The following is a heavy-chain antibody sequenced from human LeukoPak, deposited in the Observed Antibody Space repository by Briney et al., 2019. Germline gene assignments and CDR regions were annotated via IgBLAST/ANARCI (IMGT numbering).Heavy chain of an antibody. CDR2: ISGSGGST. CDR3: AKDRYSGSYSSFDY. V-gene: IGHV3-23*01. Sequence: PGGSLRLSWPASGFTFSSYAMSWVRQAPGKGLEWVSAISGSGGSTYYADSVKGRFTISRDNSKNTLYLQMNSLRAEDTAVYYCAKDRYSGSYSSFDYWGQGTLVTVSS. J-gene: IGHJ4*02. CDR1: GFTFSSYA. D-gene: IGHD1-26*01.